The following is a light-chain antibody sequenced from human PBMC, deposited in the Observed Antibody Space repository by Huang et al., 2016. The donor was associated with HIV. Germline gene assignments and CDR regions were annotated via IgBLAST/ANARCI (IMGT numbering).Light chain of an antibody. J-gene: IGKJ4*01. CDR2: GAS. CDR3: QHYNNWPPLT. Sequence: EIVMTQSPATLSVFPGEKATLSCRASQTISNNLAWYQQNPGQAPRLLIYGASTRATDIPARFSGSGSGTDFTLTISSLQSEDFAVYYCQHYNNWPPLTFGGGTKVEIK. V-gene: IGKV3-15*01. CDR1: QTISNN.